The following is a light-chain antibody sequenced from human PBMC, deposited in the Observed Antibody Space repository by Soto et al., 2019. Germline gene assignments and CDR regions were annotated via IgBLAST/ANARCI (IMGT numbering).Light chain of an antibody. Sequence: EIVLTQSPANLSLSPCDRATLSCRASQSVSSYLAWYQQKPGQAPRLLISGASRRATGIPDRFSGAGSGTDFTLTISRLEPEDFALYYCQQHDILPITFGQGTRLEI. CDR3: QQHDILPIT. CDR1: QSVSSY. CDR2: GAS. J-gene: IGKJ5*01. V-gene: IGKV3-20*01.